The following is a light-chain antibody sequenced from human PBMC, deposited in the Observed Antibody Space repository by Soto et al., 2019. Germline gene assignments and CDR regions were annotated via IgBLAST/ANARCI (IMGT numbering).Light chain of an antibody. Sequence: DIQMTQSPSTLSASVGDRVTITCRASQSISSWLAWDQQKPGQAPKLLIYKASSLKSGVPSRFSSSGSRTEFTLAISTLQPDDFGTYYCQQYNSYSPWTFGQGTKVEIK. V-gene: IGKV1-5*03. CDR3: QQYNSYSPWT. CDR1: QSISSW. CDR2: KAS. J-gene: IGKJ1*01.